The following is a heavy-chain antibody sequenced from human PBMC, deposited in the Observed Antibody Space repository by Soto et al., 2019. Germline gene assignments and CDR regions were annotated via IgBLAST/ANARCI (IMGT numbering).Heavy chain of an antibody. D-gene: IGHD2-21*02. CDR2: SYCSWST. CDR1: GDTISSSCYY. Sequence: SETLSLTCTVTGDTISSSCYYWGWIRQPPGKGLEWIRSSYCSWSTYNNPSLRSRVSMSIDTSKDQFYLKLKSVTAADTALCFCARQRTSVVTQAYFDVWGPGSQVTVSS. CDR3: ARQRTSVVTQAYFDV. V-gene: IGHV4-39*01. J-gene: IGHJ4*02.